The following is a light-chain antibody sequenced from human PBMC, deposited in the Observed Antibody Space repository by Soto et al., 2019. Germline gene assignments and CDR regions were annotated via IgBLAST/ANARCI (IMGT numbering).Light chain of an antibody. J-gene: IGKJ1*01. CDR3: QQYGSSPLWT. V-gene: IGKV3-20*01. Sequence: IVLTQSPGTLSLSPGERVTLSCRASQSVTTRLAWYQHKPGQAPTLLMSGASNRASGVPVRFSGSGSGTDFTLTISRLEPEDFAVYYCQQYGSSPLWTFGQGTKVDIK. CDR1: QSVTTR. CDR2: GAS.